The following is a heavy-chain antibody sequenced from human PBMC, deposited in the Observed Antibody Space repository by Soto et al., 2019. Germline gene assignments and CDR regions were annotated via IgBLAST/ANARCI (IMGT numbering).Heavy chain of an antibody. J-gene: IGHJ4*02. CDR3: AKDFPFLYYYDSSGYSLDY. D-gene: IGHD3-22*01. CDR1: GFTFSSYA. V-gene: IGHV3-23*01. CDR2: ISGSGGST. Sequence: HPGGSLRLSCAASGFTFSSYAMSWVRQAPGKGLEWVSAISGSGGSTYYADSVKGRFTISRDNSKNTLYLQMNSLRAEDTAVYYCAKDFPFLYYYDSSGYSLDYWGQGTLVTVSS.